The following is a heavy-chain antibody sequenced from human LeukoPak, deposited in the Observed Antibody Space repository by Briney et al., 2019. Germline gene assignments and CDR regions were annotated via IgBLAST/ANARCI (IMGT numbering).Heavy chain of an antibody. CDR1: GFTFSSYG. CDR2: IWFDGSNK. J-gene: IGHJ4*02. CDR3: AKAASGNWNDVSDY. Sequence: GGSLRLSCAASGFTFSSYGMHWVRQAPGKGLERVAVIWFDGSNKYYPDSVKGRFTISRDNSKNTLYLQMNSLRAEDTAVYYCAKAASGNWNDVSDYWGQGTLVTVSS. D-gene: IGHD1-20*01. V-gene: IGHV3-33*06.